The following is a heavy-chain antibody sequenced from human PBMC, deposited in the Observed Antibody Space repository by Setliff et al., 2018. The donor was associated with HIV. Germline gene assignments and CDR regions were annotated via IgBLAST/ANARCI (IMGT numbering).Heavy chain of an antibody. J-gene: IGHJ4*02. Sequence: SETLSLTCAVYGGSFNGYYWSWIRQPPGKGLEWIGYIYTSGSTNYNPSLKSRVTISVDTSKNQFSLKLSSVTAADTAVYYCARLRITMIMMLNYFDYWGQGTLVTVSS. V-gene: IGHV4-4*09. CDR3: ARLRITMIMMLNYFDY. D-gene: IGHD3-22*01. CDR2: IYTSGST. CDR1: GGSFNGYY.